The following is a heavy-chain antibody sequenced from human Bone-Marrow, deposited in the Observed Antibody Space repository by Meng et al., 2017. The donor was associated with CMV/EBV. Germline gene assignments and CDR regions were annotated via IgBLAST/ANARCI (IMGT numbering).Heavy chain of an antibody. CDR3: ARGEVGAPRLFDF. J-gene: IGHJ4*02. D-gene: IGHD1-26*01. V-gene: IGHV3-20*04. CDR2: INWNGGST. Sequence: GESLKISCAASGFTFSSYAMSWVRQAPGKGLEWVSGINWNGGSTGYADSVKGRFTISRDNAKNSLYLQMNSLRAEDTALYYCARGEVGAPRLFDFWGQGTLFTFSS. CDR1: GFTFSSYA.